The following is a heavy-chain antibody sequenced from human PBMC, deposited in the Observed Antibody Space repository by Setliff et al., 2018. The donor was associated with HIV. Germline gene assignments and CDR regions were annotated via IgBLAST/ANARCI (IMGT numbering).Heavy chain of an antibody. D-gene: IGHD3-22*01. J-gene: IGHJ2*01. CDR3: AKHPYAQIADWYFDL. Sequence: PGGSLRLSCAASGFTFSNNAMSWVRQAPGKGLEWVSVLSYSGGTTYYADSVKGRFTISRDNSKNTLFLQMNSLRAEDTAVYYCAKHPYAQIADWYFDLWGRGTLVTVS. CDR2: LSYSGGTT. CDR1: GFTFSNNA. V-gene: IGHV3-23*01.